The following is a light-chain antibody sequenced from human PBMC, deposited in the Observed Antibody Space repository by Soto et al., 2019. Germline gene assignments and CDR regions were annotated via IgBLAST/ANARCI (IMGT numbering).Light chain of an antibody. CDR1: QTISSW. CDR3: QHYNSYSEA. CDR2: KAS. V-gene: IGKV1-5*03. Sequence: DIPTSQSPSTLSGSVGDRVTITCRASQTISSWLAWYQQKPGKAPKLLIYKASTLKSGVPSRFSGSGSGTEFTLTISSLQPDDFATYYCQHYNSYSEAFGQGTNVDIK. J-gene: IGKJ1*01.